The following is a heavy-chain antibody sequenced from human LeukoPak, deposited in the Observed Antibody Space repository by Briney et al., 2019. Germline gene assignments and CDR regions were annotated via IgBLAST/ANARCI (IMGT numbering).Heavy chain of an antibody. D-gene: IGHD3-10*01. V-gene: IGHV4-39*07. CDR1: GGSISSSSYY. Sequence: SETLSLTCTVSGGSISSSSYYWAWIRQPPGKGLEWIGSIYYSDGSTYYNPSLKSRVTISVDTSKNQFSLKLSSVTAADTAVYYCARGLVLLWFGELLPYFDYWGQGTLVTVSS. CDR3: ARGLVLLWFGELLPYFDY. CDR2: IYYSDGST. J-gene: IGHJ4*02.